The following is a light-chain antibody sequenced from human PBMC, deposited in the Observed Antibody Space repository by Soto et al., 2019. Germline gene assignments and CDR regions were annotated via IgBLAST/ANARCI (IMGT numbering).Light chain of an antibody. CDR2: EVS. V-gene: IGLV2-23*02. Sequence: SVVTQPSPLSGSPGQSITISCTGNSNYVGSYNLVSWYQQHPGKAPKLMIYEVSKRPSGVSNRFSGSKSGNTASLTISGLQAEDEADYYCCSYAGSSTYVFGTGTKVTVL. CDR1: SNYVGSYNL. J-gene: IGLJ1*01. CDR3: CSYAGSSTYV.